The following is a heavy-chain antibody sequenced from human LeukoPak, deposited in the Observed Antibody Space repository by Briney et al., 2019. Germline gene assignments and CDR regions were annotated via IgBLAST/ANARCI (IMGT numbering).Heavy chain of an antibody. CDR2: ISGSGDYT. CDR3: AKAVRGYYYGTLDY. Sequence: PGESLRLSCEASGFTFSSYAMTWVRQAPGKGLEWVSTISGSGDYTYYAVSVKGRFTISRVNSKNTLYLQMANLRPEDTAVYYCAKAVRGYYYGTLDYWGQGTLVTVSS. J-gene: IGHJ4*02. CDR1: GFTFSSYA. V-gene: IGHV3-23*01. D-gene: IGHD5-18*01.